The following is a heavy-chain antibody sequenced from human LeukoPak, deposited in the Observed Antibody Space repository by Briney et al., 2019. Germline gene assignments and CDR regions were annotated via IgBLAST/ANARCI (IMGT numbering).Heavy chain of an antibody. CDR3: ASAQPGIAAAGPYAVDY. CDR2: IYYSGST. CDR1: GGSISSYY. J-gene: IGHJ4*02. V-gene: IGHV4-59*01. D-gene: IGHD6-13*01. Sequence: SETLSLTCTVSGGSISSYYWSWIRQPPGKGLEWIGYIYYSGSTNYNPSLKSRVTISVDTSKNQFSLKLSSVTAADTAVYYCASAQPGIAAAGPYAVDYWGQGTLVTVSS.